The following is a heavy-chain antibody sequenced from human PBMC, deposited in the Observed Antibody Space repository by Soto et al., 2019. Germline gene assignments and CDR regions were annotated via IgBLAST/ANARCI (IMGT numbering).Heavy chain of an antibody. J-gene: IGHJ4*02. V-gene: IGHV4-34*01. CDR2: INHSGST. CDR3: ARSSDIVLDPGALDY. CDR1: GGSFSGYY. Sequence: SETLSLTCAVYGGSFSGYYWSWIRQPPGKGLEWIGEINHSGSTNYNPSLKSRVTISVDTSKNQFSLKLSSVTAADTAVYYCARSSDIVLDPGALDYWGQGTLVTVSS. D-gene: IGHD2-8*01.